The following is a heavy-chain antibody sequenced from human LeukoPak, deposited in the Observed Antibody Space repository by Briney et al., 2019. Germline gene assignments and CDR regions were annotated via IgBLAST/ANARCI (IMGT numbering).Heavy chain of an antibody. D-gene: IGHD3-10*01. Sequence: AGGSLRLSCAASGFTFSSYAMSWVRQAPGKGLEWVSAISGSGGSTYYADSVKGRFTISRDNSKNTPYLQMNSLRAEDTAVYYCAKRVSFMVRGGKHFDYWGQGTLVTVSS. CDR2: ISGSGGST. CDR3: AKRVSFMVRGGKHFDY. CDR1: GFTFSSYA. J-gene: IGHJ4*02. V-gene: IGHV3-23*01.